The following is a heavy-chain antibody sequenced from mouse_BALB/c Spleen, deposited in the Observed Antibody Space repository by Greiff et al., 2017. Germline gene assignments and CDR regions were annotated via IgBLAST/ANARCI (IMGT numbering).Heavy chain of an antibody. V-gene: IGHV5-12-2*01. Sequence: EVQLQESGGGLVQPGGSLKLSCAASGFTFSSYTMSWVRQTPEKRLEWVAYISNGGGSTYYPDTVKGRFTISRDNAKNTLYLQMSSLKSEDTAMYYCARQRDYDLWGQGTLVTVSA. CDR1: GFTFSSYT. CDR2: ISNGGGST. D-gene: IGHD2-4*01. CDR3: ARQRDYDL. J-gene: IGHJ3*01.